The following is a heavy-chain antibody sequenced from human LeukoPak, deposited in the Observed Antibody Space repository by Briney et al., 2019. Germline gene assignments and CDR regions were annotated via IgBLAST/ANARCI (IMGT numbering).Heavy chain of an antibody. CDR1: GGTFSSYG. CDR3: ARFNGLRYFDWLLYLNPYVDSPYFDY. CDR2: ISAYNGNT. Sequence: GASVKVSCKASGGTFSSYGISWVRQAPGQGLEWMGWISAYNGNTNYAQKLQGRVTMTTDTSTSTAYMELRSLRSDDTAVYYCARFNGLRYFDWLLYLNPYVDSPYFDYWGQGTLVTVSS. J-gene: IGHJ4*02. D-gene: IGHD3-9*01. V-gene: IGHV1-18*01.